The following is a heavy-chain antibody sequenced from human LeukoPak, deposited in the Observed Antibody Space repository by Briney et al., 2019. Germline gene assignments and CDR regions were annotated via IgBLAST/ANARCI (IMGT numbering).Heavy chain of an antibody. V-gene: IGHV3-30*18. Sequence: GGSLRLSCAASGFTFSAFGMHWVGQAPGKGLEWVAVISYDGSYEYFADSVKGRFTISRDNSKSTLYLQINSLRAEDTAMYYCAKEENTAANSWGQGTVDPVSS. CDR1: GFTFSAFG. D-gene: IGHD5-18*01. CDR2: ISYDGSYE. J-gene: IGHJ1*01. CDR3: AKEENTAANS.